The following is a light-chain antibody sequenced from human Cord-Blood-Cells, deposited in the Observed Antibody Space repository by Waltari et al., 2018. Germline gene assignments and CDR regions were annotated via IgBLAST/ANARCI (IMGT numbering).Light chain of an antibody. CDR3: AAWDDSLSGVV. V-gene: IGLV1-47*01. J-gene: IGLJ2*01. CDR1: SSNIGSNY. CDR2: RNN. Sequence: QSVLTQPPSASGTPGQRVTISCSGSSSNIGSNYVYWYQQLPGTAPKLLIYRNNQRPSGVPDRFSCSKSGTSASLAIRGLRSEDEADYYCAAWDDSLSGVVFGGGTKLTVL.